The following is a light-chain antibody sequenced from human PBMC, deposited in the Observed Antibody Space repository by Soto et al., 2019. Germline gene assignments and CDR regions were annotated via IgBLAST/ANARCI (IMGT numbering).Light chain of an antibody. CDR3: QQYNSWPET. V-gene: IGKV3D-15*01. CDR1: QSVSST. Sequence: IVLTQSPVALSLSPGERATLSCRASQSVSSTLLTWYQQKPGQAPRLLIYGVSSRATGIPARFSGSGSGTEFTLTISSLQSEDFAVYYCQQYNSWPETFGQGTKVDIK. J-gene: IGKJ1*01. CDR2: GVS.